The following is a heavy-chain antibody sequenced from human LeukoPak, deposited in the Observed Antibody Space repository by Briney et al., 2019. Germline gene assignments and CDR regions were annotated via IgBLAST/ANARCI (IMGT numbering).Heavy chain of an antibody. CDR1: GFIFSTYG. CDR3: ASQQL. Sequence: GGSLRLSCAASGFIFSTYGMNWVRRAPGKGLEWVANIKQDGSEKYYVDSVKGRFTISRDNAKNSLYLQMNSLRAEDTAVYYCASQQLWGQGTLVTVSS. D-gene: IGHD6-13*01. CDR2: IKQDGSEK. J-gene: IGHJ4*02. V-gene: IGHV3-7*01.